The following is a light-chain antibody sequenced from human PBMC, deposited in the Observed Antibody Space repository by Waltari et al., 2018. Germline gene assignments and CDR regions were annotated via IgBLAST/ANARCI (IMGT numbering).Light chain of an antibody. J-gene: IGLJ2*01. CDR3: CSYAGSTTWL. CDR1: NSDVGHYNL. V-gene: IGLV2-23*02. Sequence: SALTQPAPVSGSPGQSITISCTGSNSDVGHYNLVSWYQQHPGKAPKLLLYEVNQRPSGVSSRFSGSKSGITASLTISGLQAEDEADFYCCSYAGSTTWLFGGGTRLTVL. CDR2: EVN.